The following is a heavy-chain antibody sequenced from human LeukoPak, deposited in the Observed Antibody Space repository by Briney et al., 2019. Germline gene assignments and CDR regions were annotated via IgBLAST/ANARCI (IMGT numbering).Heavy chain of an antibody. CDR3: ARDRCSGGRCYSLSVGYMDV. V-gene: IGHV3-48*04. J-gene: IGHJ6*03. D-gene: IGHD2-15*01. CDR1: GFTFSSYS. Sequence: GGSLRLSCAGSGFTFSSYSMNWVRQAPGKGLEWVSYISSSSTTIYYADSVKGRFTISRDNAKNSLYLQMNSLRAEDTAAYYCARDRCSGGRCYSLSVGYMDVWGKGTTVTVSS. CDR2: ISSSSTTI.